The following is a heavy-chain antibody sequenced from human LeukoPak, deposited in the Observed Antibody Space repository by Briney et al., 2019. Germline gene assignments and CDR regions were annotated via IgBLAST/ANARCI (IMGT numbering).Heavy chain of an antibody. D-gene: IGHD5-18*01. CDR2: IYSGGST. Sequence: AGGSLRLSCAASGFTVSSNYMSWVRQAPGKGLEWVSVIYSGGSTHYADSVKGRFTISRDNSKNTLYLQMNSLRAEDTAVYYCARELSGYSYGYFDYWGQGTLVTVSS. J-gene: IGHJ4*02. V-gene: IGHV3-53*01. CDR1: GFTVSSNY. CDR3: ARELSGYSYGYFDY.